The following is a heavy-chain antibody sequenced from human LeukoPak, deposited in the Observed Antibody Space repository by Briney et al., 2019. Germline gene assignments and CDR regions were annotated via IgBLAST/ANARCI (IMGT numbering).Heavy chain of an antibody. V-gene: IGHV3-23*01. CDR2: ISASGGST. CDR1: GFTLSSYA. Sequence: GGSLRLSCAASGFTLSSYAMSWVRQAPGKGLEWVSSISASGGSTNYADSVKGRFTISRDNSKNTVYLQMNSLRAEDTAVYYCAKDYDFWSGYYSPTRGYFDYWGQGTLVTVSS. J-gene: IGHJ4*02. CDR3: AKDYDFWSGYYSPTRGYFDY. D-gene: IGHD3-3*01.